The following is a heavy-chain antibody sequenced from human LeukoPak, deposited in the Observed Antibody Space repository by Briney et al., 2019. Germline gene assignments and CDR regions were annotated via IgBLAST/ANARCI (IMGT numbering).Heavy chain of an antibody. V-gene: IGHV4-30-4*08. CDR1: GGSISSGDYY. CDR2: IYYGGST. Sequence: SQTLSLTCTVSGGSISSGDYYWSWIRQPPGKGLEWIGYIYYGGSTYYNPSLKSRVTISVDTSKNQFSLKLSSVTAADTAVYYCARLAYYSYAFDIWGQGTMVTVSS. CDR3: ARLAYYSYAFDI. D-gene: IGHD3-10*01. J-gene: IGHJ3*02.